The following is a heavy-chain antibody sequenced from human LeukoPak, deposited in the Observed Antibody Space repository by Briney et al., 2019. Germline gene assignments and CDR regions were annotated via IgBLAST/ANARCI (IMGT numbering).Heavy chain of an antibody. CDR1: GGTFSSYA. D-gene: IGHD2-21*02. Sequence: GASVKVSCKASGGTFSSYAISWVRQAPGQGLEWMGRIIPILGIANYAQKFQGRVTITADKSTSTAYMELSSLRSEDTAVYYCASEKSRDLCYGMDVWGQGTTVTVSS. J-gene: IGHJ6*02. V-gene: IGHV1-69*04. CDR2: IIPILGIA. CDR3: ASEKSRDLCYGMDV.